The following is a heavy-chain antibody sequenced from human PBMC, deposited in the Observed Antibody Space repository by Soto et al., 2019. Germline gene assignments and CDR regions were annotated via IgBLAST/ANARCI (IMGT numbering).Heavy chain of an antibody. CDR1: GFTFSSYA. CDR3: ARETEALDY. D-gene: IGHD1-1*01. J-gene: IGHJ4*02. V-gene: IGHV3-30-3*01. CDR2: ISYDGSEK. Sequence: GGSLRLSCAASGFTFSSYATHWVRQAPGKGLEWVAVISYDGSEKYYADSVKGRFTISRDNTKNTLSLQMNGLRAEDTAVYYCARETEALDYWGQGTLVTV.